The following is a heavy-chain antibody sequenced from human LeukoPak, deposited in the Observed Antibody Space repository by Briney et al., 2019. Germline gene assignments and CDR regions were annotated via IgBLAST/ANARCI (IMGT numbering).Heavy chain of an antibody. CDR1: GFTFSSYG. V-gene: IGHV3-30*02. Sequence: GGSLRLSCAASGFTFSSYGMYWVRQAPGKGLEWVAFIRHDGSSKYHADSVKGRFTISRDNSKNTLYLQMNSLKTEDTAVYYCARDDILTGYIYYYGMDVWGQGTTVTVSS. CDR2: IRHDGSSK. D-gene: IGHD3-9*01. CDR3: ARDDILTGYIYYYGMDV. J-gene: IGHJ6*02.